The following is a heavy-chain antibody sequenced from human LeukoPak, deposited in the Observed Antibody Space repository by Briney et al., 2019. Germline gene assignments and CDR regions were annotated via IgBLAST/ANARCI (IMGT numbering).Heavy chain of an antibody. CDR1: GYTFTGYY. CDR2: INPNSGGT. CDR3: ARGEIYYYDSSGYYPPLSDY. Sequence: ASVKVSCKASGYTFTGYYMHWVRQAPGQGLEWMGWINPNSGGTNYAQKFQGRVTMTRDTSISTAYMELSRLRSDDTAVYYCARGEIYYYDSSGYYPPLSDYWGQGTLVTVSS. J-gene: IGHJ4*02. D-gene: IGHD3-22*01. V-gene: IGHV1-2*02.